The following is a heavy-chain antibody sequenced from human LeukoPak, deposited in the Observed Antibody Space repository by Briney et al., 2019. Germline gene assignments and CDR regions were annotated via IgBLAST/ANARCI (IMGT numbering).Heavy chain of an antibody. V-gene: IGHV3-9*01. D-gene: IGHD3-10*01. CDR1: GFSFEDYA. CDR2: ISWNSGNI. J-gene: IGHJ6*02. CDR3: TKDKGGHGSGSYIWAGMDV. Sequence: GRSLRLSCAASGFSFEDYAMHWVRQAPGKGLEWVSGISWNSGNIGYADSVKGRLTISRDNAKNSLYLQMNSLRAEDTALYYCTKDKGGHGSGSYIWAGMDVWGQGTTVTVSS.